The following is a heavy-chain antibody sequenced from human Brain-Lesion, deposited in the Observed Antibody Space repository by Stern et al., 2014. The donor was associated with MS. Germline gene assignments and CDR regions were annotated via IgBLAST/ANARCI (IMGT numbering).Heavy chain of an antibody. Sequence: VQLVESGGGLVKPGGSLRLSCAASGFIFSDYYMSWIRQAPGKGLEWVSYIGRSGDSIYYADPVKGRFTISRDNAKNSLYLQMNSLRAEDTAVYYCARGPRRYYGSESPNTYYYGMDVWGQGTTVTVSS. CDR2: IGRSGDSI. J-gene: IGHJ6*02. V-gene: IGHV3-11*01. CDR1: GFIFSDYY. CDR3: ARGPRRYYGSESPNTYYYGMDV. D-gene: IGHD3-10*01.